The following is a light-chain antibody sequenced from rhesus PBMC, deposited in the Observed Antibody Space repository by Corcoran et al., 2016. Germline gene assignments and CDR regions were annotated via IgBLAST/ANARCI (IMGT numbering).Light chain of an antibody. CDR2: AAS. CDR3: LQYNSDPYT. Sequence: DIQVTQSPSSLSASVGDRVTITCRASQDISIDLNWYQQKTGKPPKRLIYAASRLESGVPSRFSGGGSGTDFTLTISSLQPHVFATSYCLQYNSDPYTFGPWTKLDI. CDR1: QDISID. V-gene: IGKV1-43*02. J-gene: IGKJ3*01.